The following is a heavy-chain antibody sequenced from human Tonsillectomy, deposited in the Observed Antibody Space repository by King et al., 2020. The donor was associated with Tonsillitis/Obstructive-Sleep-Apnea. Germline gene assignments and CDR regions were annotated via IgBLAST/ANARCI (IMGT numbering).Heavy chain of an antibody. D-gene: IGHD4-23*01. V-gene: IGHV2-5*02. Sequence: TLKESGPTLVKPTQTLTLTCTFSGFSLSTSGVGVGWNRQPPGKALEWLALIYWDDDKRYSPSLKSRLTITKDTSKNQVVLTMTNMDPVDTATYYCAHTFYDGNWGWFVPWGQGTLVTVSS. CDR2: IYWDDDK. CDR1: GFSLSTSGVG. J-gene: IGHJ5*02. CDR3: AHTFYDGNWGWFVP.